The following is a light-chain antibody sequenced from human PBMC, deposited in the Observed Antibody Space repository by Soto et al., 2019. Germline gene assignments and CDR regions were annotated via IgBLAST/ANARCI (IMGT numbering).Light chain of an antibody. CDR3: AAWDDSLNCWV. V-gene: IGLV1-44*01. Sequence: QSVLTQPPSASGTPGQRVTISCSGSSSNIGSNTVNWYQQLPGTAHKLLIYSNNQRPSGVPDRFSGSKSGTSASLAISGLQSEDEADYYCAAWDDSLNCWVFGGGTKVTVL. J-gene: IGLJ3*02. CDR2: SNN. CDR1: SSNIGSNT.